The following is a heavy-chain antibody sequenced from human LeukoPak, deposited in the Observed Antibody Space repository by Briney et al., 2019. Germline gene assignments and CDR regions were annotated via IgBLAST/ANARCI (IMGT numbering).Heavy chain of an antibody. D-gene: IGHD3-22*01. CDR3: TTNYYDSSGYLGY. CDR2: IKSKTDGGTT. CDR1: GFTFSNVW. J-gene: IGHJ4*02. V-gene: IGHV3-15*01. Sequence: GGSLRLSCAASGFTFSNVWMSWVRQAPGKGLEWVGRIKSKTDGGTTDYAAPVKGRFTISRDDSKNALYLQMNSLKTEETAVYYCTTNYYDSSGYLGYWGQGTLVTASS.